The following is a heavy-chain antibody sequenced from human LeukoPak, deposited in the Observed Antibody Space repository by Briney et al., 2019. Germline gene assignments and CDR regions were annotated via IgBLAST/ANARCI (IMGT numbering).Heavy chain of an antibody. V-gene: IGHV3-7*03. D-gene: IGHD3-9*01. CDR2: LRQDGNEK. Sequence: PGGSLRLSCAASGFTYSNYWMSWARQAPGKGLEGVANLRQDGNEKYYVGSVRGRFTISRDNAKNSLYLQMNSLRAEDTAVYYCARHYDILTGTFPYYWGQGTLVTVSS. CDR1: GFTYSNYW. J-gene: IGHJ4*02. CDR3: ARHYDILTGTFPYY.